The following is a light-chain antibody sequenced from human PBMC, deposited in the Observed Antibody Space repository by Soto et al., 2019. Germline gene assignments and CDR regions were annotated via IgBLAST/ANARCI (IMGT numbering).Light chain of an antibody. CDR3: QQYGSSPPVT. CDR1: QSISSSY. CDR2: AAS. Sequence: EIVLTQSPGTLSLSPGERATLSCRASQSISSSYLAWYQQKPGQAPRLLIYAASSRATGIPDRFSGSGSGTDFTLTISRLEPEGFAVYYCQQYGSSPPVTFGQGTRLEIK. J-gene: IGKJ5*01. V-gene: IGKV3-20*01.